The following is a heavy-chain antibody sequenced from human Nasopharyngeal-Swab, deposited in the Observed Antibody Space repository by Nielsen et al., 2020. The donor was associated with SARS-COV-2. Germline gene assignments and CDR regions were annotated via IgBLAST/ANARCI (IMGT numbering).Heavy chain of an antibody. CDR2: ISSSSSYI. Sequence: VRQAPGKGLEWVSSISSSSSYIYYVDSVKGRFTISRDNAKNSLYLQMDSLRAEDTAVYYCARGRGYSSSYDAFDIWGQGTMVTVSS. CDR3: ARGRGYSSSYDAFDI. J-gene: IGHJ3*02. V-gene: IGHV3-21*01. D-gene: IGHD6-13*01.